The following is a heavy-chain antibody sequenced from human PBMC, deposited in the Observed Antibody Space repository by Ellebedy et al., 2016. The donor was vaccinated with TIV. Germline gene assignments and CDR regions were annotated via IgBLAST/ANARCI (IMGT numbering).Heavy chain of an antibody. CDR2: FDPEDGET. D-gene: IGHD1-26*01. J-gene: IGHJ4*02. CDR1: GGTFSSYA. V-gene: IGHV1-24*01. CDR3: ATYSY. Sequence: ASVKVSCKASGGTFSSYAISWVRQAPGKGLEWMGGFDPEDGETIHAQKFQGRVTMTEDTSTDTAYMELSSLRSEDTAVYYCATYSYWGQGTLVTVSS.